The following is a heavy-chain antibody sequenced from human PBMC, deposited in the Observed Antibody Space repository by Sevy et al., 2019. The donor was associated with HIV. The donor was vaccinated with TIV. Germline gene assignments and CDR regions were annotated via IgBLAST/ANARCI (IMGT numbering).Heavy chain of an antibody. CDR1: GFTFDDYT. Sequence: GGSLRLSCAASGFTFDDYTMHWVRQAPGKGLEWVSLISWDGGSTYYADSVKGRFTISRDNSKNSLYLQMNSLRTEDTALYYCAKGLMYYYDSSGPYSWFDPWGQGTLVTVSS. CDR3: AKGLMYYYDSSGPYSWFDP. V-gene: IGHV3-43*01. D-gene: IGHD3-22*01. J-gene: IGHJ5*02. CDR2: ISWDGGST.